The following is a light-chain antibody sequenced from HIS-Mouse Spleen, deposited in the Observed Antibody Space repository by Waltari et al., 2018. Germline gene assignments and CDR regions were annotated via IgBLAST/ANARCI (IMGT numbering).Light chain of an antibody. Sequence: QSALTQPASVSGSPGQSITISCTGTSSDVGGYNYVSWYQQHPGKAPKLMIYDVSNRPPGVSNRSSGSKSGNTASLTISGIQAEDEADYYCSSYTSSSFNVVFGGGTKLTVL. CDR3: SSYTSSSFNVV. CDR2: DVS. J-gene: IGLJ2*01. V-gene: IGLV2-14*03. CDR1: SSDVGGYNY.